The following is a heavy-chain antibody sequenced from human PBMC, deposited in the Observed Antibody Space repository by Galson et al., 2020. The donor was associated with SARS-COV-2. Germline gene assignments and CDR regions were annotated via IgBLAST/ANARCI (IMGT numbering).Heavy chain of an antibody. Sequence: GGSLRLSCSASGFSFSTYAMHWVRQAPGKGLEYVSLIRNRGDNTYYADSVKGRFTISRDNSKNTLYLQMSSLRAEDTGLYYCVKHGAAGGYGNFDYWGQGTLVTVSS. CDR3: VKHGAAGGYGNFDY. CDR2: IRNRGDNT. D-gene: IGHD5-12*01. J-gene: IGHJ4*02. V-gene: IGHV3-64D*08. CDR1: GFSFSTYA.